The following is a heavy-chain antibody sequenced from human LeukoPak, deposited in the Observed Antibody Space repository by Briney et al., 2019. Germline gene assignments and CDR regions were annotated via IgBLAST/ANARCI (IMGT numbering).Heavy chain of an antibody. J-gene: IGHJ4*02. V-gene: IGHV4-38-2*02. CDR2: IYHSGST. CDR1: GYSISSGYY. CDR3: ARHGILADSGAFDY. D-gene: IGHD1-26*01. Sequence: SETLSLTCTVSGYSISSGYYWGWIRQPPGKGLEWIGSIYHSGSTYYSPSLKSRVTISVDTSKNQFSLKLSSVTAADTAVYYCARHGILADSGAFDYWGQGTLVTVSS.